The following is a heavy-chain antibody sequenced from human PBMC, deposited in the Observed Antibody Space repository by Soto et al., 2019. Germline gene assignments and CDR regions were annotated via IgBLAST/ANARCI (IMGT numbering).Heavy chain of an antibody. CDR3: ASWYGSSHYFDY. D-gene: IGHD3-10*01. Sequence: PSDTLSLTCTVSGASISSNGYYWGWIRQPPGKGLEWIGLIYYTGSTDYNSSLKSRLTISVDTSKHQFSLKLSSVTAADTAVYYCASWYGSSHYFDYWGQGTLVTVSS. CDR1: GASISSNGYY. V-gene: IGHV4-39*01. CDR2: IYYTGST. J-gene: IGHJ4*02.